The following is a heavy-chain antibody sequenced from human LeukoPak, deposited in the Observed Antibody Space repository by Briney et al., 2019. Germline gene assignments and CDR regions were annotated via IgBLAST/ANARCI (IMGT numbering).Heavy chain of an antibody. CDR1: GFIFSNYA. CDR3: ARDRFLYDYVWGSYRYQHYFDY. CDR2: IKQDGSEK. D-gene: IGHD3-16*02. Sequence: PGGSLRLSCAASGFIFSNYAMTWVRQAPGKGLEWVANIKQDGSEKYYVDSVKGRFTISRDNAKNSLYLQMNSLRAEDTAVYYCARDRFLYDYVWGSYRYQHYFDYWGQGTLVTVSS. V-gene: IGHV3-7*01. J-gene: IGHJ4*02.